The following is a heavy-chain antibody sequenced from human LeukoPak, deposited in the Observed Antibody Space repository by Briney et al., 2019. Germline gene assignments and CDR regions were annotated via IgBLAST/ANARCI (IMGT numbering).Heavy chain of an antibody. CDR3: ANGQAALSRPKGSESRRNFDY. J-gene: IGHJ4*02. CDR2: ISSNGGST. V-gene: IGHV3-64*01. Sequence: PEGSLRLSCAASGFTFSSYAMHWVRQAPGKGLEYVSAISSNGGSTYYANSVKGRFTISRDNSKNTLYLQMNSLRAEDTAVYYCANGQAALSRPKGSESRRNFDYWGQGTLVTVSS. CDR1: GFTFSSYA. D-gene: IGHD1-14*01.